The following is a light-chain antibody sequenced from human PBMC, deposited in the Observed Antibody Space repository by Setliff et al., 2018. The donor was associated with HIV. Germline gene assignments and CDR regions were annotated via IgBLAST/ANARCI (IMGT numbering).Light chain of an antibody. V-gene: IGLV1-44*01. CDR3: AAWDDSLNGPDDV. J-gene: IGLJ1*01. CDR2: NNN. CDR1: SSNIGTNT. Sequence: QSVLTQPPSASGIPGQRVTISCSGSSSNIGTNTVTWYQQFPGTAPTLLIYNNNQRPSGVPDRFSGSKSGTSASLATSGLQSEDEAHYYCAAWDDSLNGPDDVFGTGTKVTVL.